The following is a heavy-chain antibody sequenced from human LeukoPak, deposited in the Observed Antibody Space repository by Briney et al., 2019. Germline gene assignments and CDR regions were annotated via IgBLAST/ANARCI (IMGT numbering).Heavy chain of an antibody. D-gene: IGHD3-22*01. V-gene: IGHV3-23*01. CDR3: ARGLFLSGYLDAFDI. Sequence: GGSLRLSCAASGFTFSSYEMNWVRQAPGKGLEWVSGLSASDGSTYYADSVKGRFTISRDNSKNTLYLQMNSLRVEDTAVYYCARGLFLSGYLDAFDIWGQGTVVTVSS. CDR2: LSASDGST. J-gene: IGHJ3*02. CDR1: GFTFSSYE.